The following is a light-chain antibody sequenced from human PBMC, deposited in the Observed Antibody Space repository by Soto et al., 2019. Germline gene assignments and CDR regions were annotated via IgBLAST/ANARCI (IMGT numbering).Light chain of an antibody. V-gene: IGLV1-44*01. CDR2: SNN. Sequence: QSVLTQPPSASGTPGQRVTISCSGSSSNIESNTVNWYQQLPGTAPKLFIYSNNQRPSGVPDRFSGSKFGTSASLAISGLQSEDEADYYCAAWDDSLSTYVFGTGTNLTVL. J-gene: IGLJ1*01. CDR3: AAWDDSLSTYV. CDR1: SSNIESNT.